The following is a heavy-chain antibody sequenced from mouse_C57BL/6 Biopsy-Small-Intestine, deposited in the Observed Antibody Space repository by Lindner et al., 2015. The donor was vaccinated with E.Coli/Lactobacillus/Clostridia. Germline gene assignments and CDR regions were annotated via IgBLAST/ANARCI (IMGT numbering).Heavy chain of an antibody. CDR1: GYAFSTSW. CDR2: IYPGDGNT. J-gene: IGHJ3*01. CDR3: ARDDAAFAY. Sequence: VQLQESGPELVKPGASVKISCKASGYAFSTSWMNWVKQRPGKGLEWIGRIYPGDGNTNYSENFKGKATLTSDKSSSTAYMELSSLTSEDSAVYYCARDDAAFAYWGQGTLVTVST. V-gene: IGHV1-82*01.